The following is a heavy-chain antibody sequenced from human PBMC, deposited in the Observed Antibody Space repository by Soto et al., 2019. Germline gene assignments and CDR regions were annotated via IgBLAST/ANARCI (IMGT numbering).Heavy chain of an antibody. D-gene: IGHD6-19*01. V-gene: IGHV3-30*18. CDR1: GFTFSSYG. J-gene: IGHJ6*02. CDR3: AKELRDVAGTLYYYYGMDV. CDR2: ISYDGSNK. Sequence: GFTFSSYGMHWVRQAPGKGLEWVAVISYDGSNKYYADSVKGRFTISRDNSKNTLYLQMNSLRAEDTAVYYCAKELRDVAGTLYYYYGMDVWGQGTTVTVSS.